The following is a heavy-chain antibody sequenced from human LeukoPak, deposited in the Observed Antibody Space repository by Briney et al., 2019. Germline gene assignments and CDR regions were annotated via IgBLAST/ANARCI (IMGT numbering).Heavy chain of an antibody. CDR1: GASISSYY. D-gene: IGHD3-16*01. CDR3: ARLRQQRVLGMDV. V-gene: IGHV4-59*01. J-gene: IGHJ6*02. Sequence: SETLSLTCTVSGASISSYYWSWIRQPPGKGLEWIGHIFYTGSSNYNPSLKSRVTISLDRSKNQFSLRLTSVTAADTAVYYCARLRQQRVLGMDVWGQGTTVTVSS. CDR2: IFYTGSS.